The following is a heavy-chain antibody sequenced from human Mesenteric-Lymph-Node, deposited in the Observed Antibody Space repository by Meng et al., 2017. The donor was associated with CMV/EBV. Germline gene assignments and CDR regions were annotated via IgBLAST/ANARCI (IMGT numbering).Heavy chain of an antibody. Sequence: QVQLQRWGAGLLKLAEPLSLTFAVYGGSFSGYYWSWIRQPPGKGLEWIGEINHSGVPNYNPSLKSRVTISLDRSKNQFSLKLSSVTAEDTAVYYCARGSDIPVNNYWGQGTLVTVSS. V-gene: IGHV4-34*01. CDR1: GGSFSGYY. CDR2: INHSGVP. J-gene: IGHJ4*02. CDR3: ARGSDIPVNNY. D-gene: IGHD2-15*01.